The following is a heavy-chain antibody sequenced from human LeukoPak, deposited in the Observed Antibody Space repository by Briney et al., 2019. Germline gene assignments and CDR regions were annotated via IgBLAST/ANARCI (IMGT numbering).Heavy chain of an antibody. CDR2: IWYDGSNK. CDR1: GFIFSSNG. Sequence: GGSLRLSCAAYGFIFSSNGMHWVRQAPGKGVEWVAVIWYDGSNKYYGDSVKGRFTISRDNSKNTLYLQMTSLTAADTAVYYCARDLTVTTGSYYYYYVMDVWGQGTTVTVSS. V-gene: IGHV3-33*01. D-gene: IGHD4-17*01. J-gene: IGHJ6*02. CDR3: ARDLTVTTGSYYYYYVMDV.